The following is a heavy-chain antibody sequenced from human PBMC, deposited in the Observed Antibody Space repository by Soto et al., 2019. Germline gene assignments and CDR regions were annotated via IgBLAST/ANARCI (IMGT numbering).Heavy chain of an antibody. CDR3: ARDDAPYCSGGSCPRPYDY. CDR1: GYTFTSYG. Sequence: ASVKVSCKASGYTFTSYGISWVRQAPGQGLEWMGWISAYNGNTNYAQKLQGRVTMTTDTSTSTAYMELRSLRSDDTAVYYCARDDAPYCSGGSCPRPYDYWGQGTLVTVSS. CDR2: ISAYNGNT. V-gene: IGHV1-18*01. J-gene: IGHJ4*02. D-gene: IGHD2-15*01.